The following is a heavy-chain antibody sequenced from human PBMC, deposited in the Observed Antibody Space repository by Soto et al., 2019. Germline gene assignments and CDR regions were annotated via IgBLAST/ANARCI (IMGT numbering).Heavy chain of an antibody. CDR3: ARGSGEFNWFDP. D-gene: IGHD3-10*01. Sequence: SETMSLTCAVYGGYFSGYYWSWIRKPPGKGLEWIGEINHSGSTNYNPPLKSRVTISVDTSKNQFSLKLSSVTAADTAVYYCARGSGEFNWFDPWGQGTLVPVSP. J-gene: IGHJ5*02. V-gene: IGHV4-34*01. CDR1: GGYFSGYY. CDR2: INHSGST.